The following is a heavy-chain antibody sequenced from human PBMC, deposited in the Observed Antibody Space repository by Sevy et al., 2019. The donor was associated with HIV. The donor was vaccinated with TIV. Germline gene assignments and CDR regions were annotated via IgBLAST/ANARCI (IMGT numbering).Heavy chain of an antibody. D-gene: IGHD3-10*01. CDR1: GFTFSSYG. CDR2: IRYDGTTK. V-gene: IGHV3-30*02. J-gene: IGHJ3*02. Sequence: GGSLRLSCAASGFTFSSYGMHWVRQAPGKGLEWVTFIRYDGTTKYYADSVKGRFTISRDTSKNTRFLQMNSLRAEDTEVYYCAKGLGMIQGALLSDDICGRGTMLTVSS. CDR3: AKGLGMIQGALLSDDI.